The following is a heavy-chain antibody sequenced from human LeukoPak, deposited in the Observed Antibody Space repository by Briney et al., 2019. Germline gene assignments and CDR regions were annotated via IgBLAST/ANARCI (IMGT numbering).Heavy chain of an antibody. CDR3: AKDRGIAAAADY. Sequence: PGGSLRLSCAASGFTFSSYGMHWVRQAPGKGLEWVAFIRYDGSNKYYADSVKGRFTISRDNSMNTLYLQMNSLRAEDTAVYYCAKDRGIAAAADYWGQGTLVTVSS. CDR2: IRYDGSNK. CDR1: GFTFSSYG. J-gene: IGHJ4*02. V-gene: IGHV3-30*02. D-gene: IGHD6-13*01.